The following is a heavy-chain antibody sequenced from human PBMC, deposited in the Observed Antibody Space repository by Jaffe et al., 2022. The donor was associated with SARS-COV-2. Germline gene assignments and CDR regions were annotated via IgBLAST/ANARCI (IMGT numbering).Heavy chain of an antibody. CDR2: IHHRGSGTT. J-gene: IGHJ3*01. Sequence: QLQLQESGPGLVKPSETLSLTCTVSGGSTRSTNYYWAWIRQPPGRGLEWIGSIHHRGSGTTNYNPSLKRRVNISVDTSKRQISLRLTSVTATDTAIYFCARHFDSRFGDAFDLWGQGTMVTVSS. CDR1: GGSTRSTNYY. CDR3: ARHFDSRFGDAFDL. D-gene: IGHD3-3*01. V-gene: IGHV4-39*01.